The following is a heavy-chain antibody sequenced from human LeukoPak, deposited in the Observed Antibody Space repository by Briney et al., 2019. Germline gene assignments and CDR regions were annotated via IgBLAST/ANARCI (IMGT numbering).Heavy chain of an antibody. Sequence: GGSLRLSCTASGFTFINAWMTWVRQAPGKGLEWVGRIKSKTDGGTTDYAAPVKGRFSISRDDSKNTLYLQMNSLKTEDTAVYYCSTSPGDESDFWGQGTLVTVSS. CDR1: GFTFINAW. D-gene: IGHD2-21*01. J-gene: IGHJ4*02. CDR3: STSPGDESDF. V-gene: IGHV3-15*01. CDR2: IKSKTDGGTT.